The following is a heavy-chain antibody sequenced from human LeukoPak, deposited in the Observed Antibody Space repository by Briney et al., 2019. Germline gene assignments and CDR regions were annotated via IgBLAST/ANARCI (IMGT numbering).Heavy chain of an antibody. V-gene: IGHV1-69*04. CDR1: GGTFSSYA. Sequence: GASVKVSCKASGGTFSSYAISWVRQAPGQGLEWMGRIIPILGIANYAQKFQGRVTITADKSTSTAYMELSSLRSEDTAVYYCARFRPDYYYYGMDVWGQGTTVTVSS. J-gene: IGHJ6*02. CDR2: IIPILGIA. CDR3: ARFRPDYYYYGMDV.